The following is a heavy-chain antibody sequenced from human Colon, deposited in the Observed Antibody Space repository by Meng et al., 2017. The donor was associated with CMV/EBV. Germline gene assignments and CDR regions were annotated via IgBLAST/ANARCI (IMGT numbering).Heavy chain of an antibody. Sequence: GGSLRLSCAASGFTVRSSYMSWVRQAPGKGLEWVANIKEDGSEQFYADSVKGRFTISRDNAKNSLYLQMNSLRAGDTALYYCGKNRVESWGQGTLVTVSS. CDR1: GFTVRSSY. CDR3: GKNRVES. V-gene: IGHV3-7*01. D-gene: IGHD3-10*01. J-gene: IGHJ4*02. CDR2: IKEDGSEQ.